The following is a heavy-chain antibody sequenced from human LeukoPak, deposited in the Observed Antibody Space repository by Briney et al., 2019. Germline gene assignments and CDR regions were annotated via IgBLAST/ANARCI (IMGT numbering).Heavy chain of an antibody. Sequence: GGSLRLFCAASGFTFSSYEMNWVRQAPGKGLEWVSYISSSGSTIYYADSVKGRFTISRDNAKNSLYLQMNSLRAEDTAVYYCARVINYYETDVDYWGQGTLVTVSS. CDR3: ARVINYYETDVDY. V-gene: IGHV3-48*03. CDR2: ISSSGSTI. D-gene: IGHD3-22*01. CDR1: GFTFSSYE. J-gene: IGHJ4*02.